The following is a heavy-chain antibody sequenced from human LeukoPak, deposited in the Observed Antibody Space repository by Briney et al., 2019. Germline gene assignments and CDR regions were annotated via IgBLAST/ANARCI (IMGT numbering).Heavy chain of an antibody. CDR3: ARDNEAIAARPDY. J-gene: IGHJ4*02. CDR2: IKRDGSEK. V-gene: IGHV3-7*01. CDR1: GFTFSSYW. D-gene: IGHD6-6*01. Sequence: GGSLRLSCAASGFTFSSYWMSWVRQAPGKGLEWVANIKRDGSEKYYVDSVKGRLTISRDNAKNSLYLQMDSLRAEDTAVYYCARDNEAIAARPDYWGQGTLVTVSS.